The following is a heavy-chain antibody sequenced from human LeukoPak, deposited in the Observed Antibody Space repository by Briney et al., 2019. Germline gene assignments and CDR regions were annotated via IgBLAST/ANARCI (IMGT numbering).Heavy chain of an antibody. D-gene: IGHD6-6*01. Sequence: PGGSLRLSCAASGFTFSSYGMHWVRQAPGKGLEWVAFIRYDGSNKYYADSVKGRFTISRDNSKNTLYLQMNSLRAKDTAVHYCAKAWYSSSSFDYWGQGTLVTVSS. J-gene: IGHJ4*02. CDR1: GFTFSSYG. CDR2: IRYDGSNK. CDR3: AKAWYSSSSFDY. V-gene: IGHV3-30*02.